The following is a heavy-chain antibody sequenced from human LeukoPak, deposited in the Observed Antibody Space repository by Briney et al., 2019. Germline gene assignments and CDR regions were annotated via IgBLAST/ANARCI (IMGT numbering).Heavy chain of an antibody. CDR2: VNHSGST. CDR1: GGSFSGYY. V-gene: IGHV4-34*01. Sequence: SETLSLTCAVYGGSFSGYYWSWVRQPPGKGLEWVGEVNHSGSTNYNPSLKSRVTISVDTSKNQFSLKLSSVTAADTAVYYCASLNRSGYSWADNWFDPWGQGTLVTVSS. J-gene: IGHJ5*02. CDR3: ASLNRSGYSWADNWFDP. D-gene: IGHD3-3*01.